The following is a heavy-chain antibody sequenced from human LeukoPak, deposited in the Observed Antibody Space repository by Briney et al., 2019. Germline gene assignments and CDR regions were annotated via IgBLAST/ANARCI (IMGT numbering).Heavy chain of an antibody. CDR2: IYSGGSK. Sequence: PGGSLRLSCAASGFTVSSNYISWVRQAPGQGLEWVSVIYSGGSKYYADSVKGRFTISRDNYKNTLYLQMNSLRAEDTAVYYCASQVGAYYYFDYWGQGTLVTVSS. J-gene: IGHJ4*02. V-gene: IGHV3-53*01. D-gene: IGHD1-26*01. CDR1: GFTVSSNY. CDR3: ASQVGAYYYFDY.